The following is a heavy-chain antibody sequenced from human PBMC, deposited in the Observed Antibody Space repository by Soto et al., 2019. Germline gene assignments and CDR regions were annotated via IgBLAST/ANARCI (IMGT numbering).Heavy chain of an antibody. CDR2: IIPNFGAA. Sequence: ASVKVSCKVSGGTSSSYDISWVRRAPGQGLEWMGGIIPNFGAANYAHKFHGRVTITADESTSTAYMELSSLRSEDTAVYYCATSTYGSDNGGFWLEWFGPWGQGTLVTVSS. V-gene: IGHV1-69*13. CDR1: GGTSSSYD. CDR3: ATSTYGSDNGGFWLEWFGP. D-gene: IGHD3-10*01. J-gene: IGHJ5*02.